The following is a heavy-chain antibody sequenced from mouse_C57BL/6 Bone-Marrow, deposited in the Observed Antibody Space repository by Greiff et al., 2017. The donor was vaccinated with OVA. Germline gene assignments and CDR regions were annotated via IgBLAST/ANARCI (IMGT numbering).Heavy chain of an antibody. V-gene: IGHV1-64*01. CDR2: IHPNSGST. CDR1: GYTFTSYW. Sequence: VQLQQPGAELVKPGASVKLSCKASGYTFTSYWMHWVKQRPGQGLEWIGMIHPNSGSTNYNEKFKSKATLTVDKSSSTAYMQLSSLTSEDSAVYYCATPWHDGYYVWYFDVWGTGTTVTVSS. J-gene: IGHJ1*03. D-gene: IGHD2-3*01. CDR3: ATPWHDGYYVWYFDV.